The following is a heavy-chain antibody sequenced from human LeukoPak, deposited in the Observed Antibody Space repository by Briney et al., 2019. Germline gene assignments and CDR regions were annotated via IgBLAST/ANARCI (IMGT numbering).Heavy chain of an antibody. D-gene: IGHD1-26*01. Sequence: ETLSLTCAVYGGSFSGYYWSWIRQPPGKGLEWIGEINHSGSTNYNPSLKSRVTISVDTSKNQFSLKLSSVTAADTAVYYCARAFKWELSYFDYWGQGTLVTVSS. CDR2: INHSGST. CDR1: GGSFSGYY. J-gene: IGHJ4*02. V-gene: IGHV4-34*01. CDR3: ARAFKWELSYFDY.